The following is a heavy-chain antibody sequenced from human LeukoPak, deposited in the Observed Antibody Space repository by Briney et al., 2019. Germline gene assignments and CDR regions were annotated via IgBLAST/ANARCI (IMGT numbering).Heavy chain of an antibody. CDR1: GFSFSSYW. J-gene: IGHJ5*02. CDR2: IKQDGSDK. V-gene: IGHV3-7*03. CDR3: ASRAVAGTLVDNWFDP. D-gene: IGHD6-19*01. Sequence: PGGSLRLSCAASGFSFSSYWMSWVRQAPGKGLEWVANIKQDGSDKYSVDSVKGRFTISRDNAKNSLYLQMNSLRAEDTAVYYCASRAVAGTLVDNWFDPWGQGTLVTVSS.